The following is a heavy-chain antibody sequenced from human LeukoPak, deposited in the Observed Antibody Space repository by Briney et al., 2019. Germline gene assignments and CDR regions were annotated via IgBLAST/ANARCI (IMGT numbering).Heavy chain of an antibody. V-gene: IGHV7-4-1*02. D-gene: IGHD1-14*01. J-gene: IGHJ6*02. CDR3: ARLPEGYYYYGMDV. CDR1: GYTFTSYA. CDR2: INTNTGNP. Sequence: GASVKVSCKASGYTFTSYAMNWVRQAPGQGLEWMGWINTNTGNPTYAQGFTGRFVFSLDTSVSTAYLQISSLKAEDTAVYYCARLPEGYYYYGMDVWGQGTTVTVSS.